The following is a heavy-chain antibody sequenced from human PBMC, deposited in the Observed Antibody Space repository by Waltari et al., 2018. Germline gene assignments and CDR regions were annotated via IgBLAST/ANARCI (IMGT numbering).Heavy chain of an antibody. CDR2: INHSGST. CDR1: GGSFSGYY. J-gene: IGHJ6*02. D-gene: IGHD5-18*01. CDR3: ARSGYSYGPRGYYYYGMDV. Sequence: QVQLQQWGAGLLKPSETLSLTCAVYGGSFSGYYWSWIRQPPGKGLEWIGEINHSGSTNYNPSLKSRVTISVDTSKNQFSLKLSSVTAADTAVYYCARSGYSYGPRGYYYYGMDVWGQGTTVTVSS. V-gene: IGHV4-34*01.